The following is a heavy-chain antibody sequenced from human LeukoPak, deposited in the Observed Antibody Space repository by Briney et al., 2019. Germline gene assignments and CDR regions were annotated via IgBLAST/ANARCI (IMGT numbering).Heavy chain of an antibody. J-gene: IGHJ5*02. Sequence: SETLSLTCTASGGSISSYYWSWIRQPPGKGLEWIGEVNHSGRTNYNPSLKSRVTISVDTSKNQFSLKLSSVTAADTAVYYCARRRAMVTYNWFDPWGQGTLVTVSS. CDR1: GGSISSYY. D-gene: IGHD5-18*01. CDR3: ARRRAMVTYNWFDP. V-gene: IGHV4-59*08. CDR2: VNHSGRT.